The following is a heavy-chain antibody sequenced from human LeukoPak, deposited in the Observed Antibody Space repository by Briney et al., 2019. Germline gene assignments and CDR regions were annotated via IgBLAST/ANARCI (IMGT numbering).Heavy chain of an antibody. CDR2: ISSSSSYI. V-gene: IGHV3-21*01. Sequence: KPGGSLRLSCAASGFTFSSYSMNWVRQAPGKGLEWVSSISSSSSYIYYADSVKGRFTISRDNSKNTLYLQMSSLRAEDTAVYYCVKESATWIQLWLNYFDYWGQGTLVTVSS. CDR3: VKESATWIQLWLNYFDY. J-gene: IGHJ4*02. CDR1: GFTFSSYS. D-gene: IGHD5-18*01.